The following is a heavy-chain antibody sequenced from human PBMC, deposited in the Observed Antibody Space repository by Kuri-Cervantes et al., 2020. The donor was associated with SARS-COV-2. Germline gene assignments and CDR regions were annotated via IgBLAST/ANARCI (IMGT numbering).Heavy chain of an antibody. Sequence: ASVEVSCKASGYTFTSYGISWVRQAPGRGLEWMGWISAYNGNTNYAQKLQGRVTMTTDTSTSTAYMELRSLRSDDTAVYYCAREDIVVVPAAIRYYYYYMDVWGKGTTVTVSS. D-gene: IGHD2-2*01. CDR2: ISAYNGNT. J-gene: IGHJ6*03. CDR3: AREDIVVVPAAIRYYYYYMDV. V-gene: IGHV1-18*01. CDR1: GYTFTSYG.